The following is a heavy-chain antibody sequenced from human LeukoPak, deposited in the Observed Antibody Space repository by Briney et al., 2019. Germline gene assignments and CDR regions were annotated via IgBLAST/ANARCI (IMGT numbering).Heavy chain of an antibody. J-gene: IGHJ4*02. CDR1: GFTFSSYA. V-gene: IGHV3-33*08. CDR2: IWYDGSNK. Sequence: GGSLRLSCAASGFTFSSYAMSWVRQAPGRGLEWVAVIWYDGSNKYYADSVKGRFTISRDNSKNTLYLQMNSLRAEDTAVYYCARPPTIFGVAYEYYFDYWGQGTLVTVSS. CDR3: ARPPTIFGVAYEYYFDY. D-gene: IGHD3-3*01.